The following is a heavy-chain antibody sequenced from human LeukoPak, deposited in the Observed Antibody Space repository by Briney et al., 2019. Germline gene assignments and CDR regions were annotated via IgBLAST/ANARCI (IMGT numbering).Heavy chain of an antibody. D-gene: IGHD2-21*02. CDR1: GFTFSDYA. CDR2: ISYDGSNK. J-gene: IGHJ6*02. CDR3: ARDDFNYYYYYYGMDV. Sequence: GGSLRLSCEASGFTFSDYAMTWVRQAPGKGLEWVAVISYDGSNKYYADSVKGRFTISRDNSKNTLYLQMNSLRAEDTAVYYCARDDFNYYYYYYGMDVWGQGTTVTASS. V-gene: IGHV3-30-3*01.